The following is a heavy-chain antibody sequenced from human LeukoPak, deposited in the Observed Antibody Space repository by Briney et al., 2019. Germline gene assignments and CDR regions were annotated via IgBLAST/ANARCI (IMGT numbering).Heavy chain of an antibody. CDR1: AFSFSDYN. D-gene: IGHD3-10*01. J-gene: IGHJ6*03. CDR2: ISGSGGST. V-gene: IGHV3-23*01. Sequence: PGGSLRLSCAASAFSFSDYNMSWVRQAPGKGLEWVSAISGSGGSTYYADSVKGRFTISRDNSKNTLYLQMNSLRAEDTAVYYCAKVGSGTPHYYMDVWGKGTTVTVSS. CDR3: AKVGSGTPHYYMDV.